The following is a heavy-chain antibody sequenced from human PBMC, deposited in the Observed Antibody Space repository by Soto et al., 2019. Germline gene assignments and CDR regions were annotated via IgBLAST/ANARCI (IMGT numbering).Heavy chain of an antibody. J-gene: IGHJ6*02. CDR2: ISSSSSTI. CDR3: ARMTRFWASRRYGMDV. Sequence: GGSLRLSCAASGLTFSSYSMNWVRQAPGKGLEWVSYISSSSSTIYYADSVKGRFTISRDNAKNSLYLQMNSLRAEDTAVYYCARMTRFWASRRYGMDVWGQGTTVTVSS. D-gene: IGHD3-16*01. CDR1: GLTFSSYS. V-gene: IGHV3-48*01.